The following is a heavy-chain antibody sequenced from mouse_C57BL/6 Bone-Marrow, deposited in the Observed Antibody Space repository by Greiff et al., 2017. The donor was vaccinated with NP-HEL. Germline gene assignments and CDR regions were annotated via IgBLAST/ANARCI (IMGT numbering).Heavy chain of an antibody. J-gene: IGHJ4*01. CDR1: GYSITSGYY. V-gene: IGHV3-6*01. D-gene: IGHD2-2*01. CDR3: ARGGYDRAYYAMDY. Sequence: ESGPGLVKPSQSLSLTCSVTGYSITSGYYWNWIRQFPGNKLEWMGYISYDGSNNYNPSLKNRISITRDTSKNQFFLKLNSVTTEDTATYYCARGGYDRAYYAMDYWGQGTSVTVSS. CDR2: ISYDGSN.